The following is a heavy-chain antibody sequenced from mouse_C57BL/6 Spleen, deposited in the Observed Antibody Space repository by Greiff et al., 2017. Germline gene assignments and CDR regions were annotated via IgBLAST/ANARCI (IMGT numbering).Heavy chain of an antibody. CDR3: ARYGDYVPFDY. V-gene: IGHV1-80*01. J-gene: IGHJ2*01. D-gene: IGHD2-13*01. CDR1: GYAFSSYW. CDR2: IYPGDGDT. Sequence: VQLQQSGAELVKPGASVKISCKASGYAFSSYWMNWVKQRPGKGLEWIGQIYPGDGDTNYNGKFKGKATLTADKSSSTAYMQLSSLTSEDSAFYFCARYGDYVPFDYWGQGTTLTVSS.